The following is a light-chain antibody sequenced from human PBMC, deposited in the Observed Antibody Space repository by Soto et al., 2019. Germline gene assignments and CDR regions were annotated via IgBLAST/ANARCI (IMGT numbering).Light chain of an antibody. CDR1: QSVSTY. J-gene: IGKJ1*01. V-gene: IGKV1-39*01. Sequence: DIQMTQSPSSLSASVGDRVTITCRASQSVSTYLNWYQQKPGKAPTLLIYGASRLQSGVPSRFSGSGSGTDFTLTISSLQPQDFAAYYCQQSYSTPPWTFGQGTKVDIK. CDR3: QQSYSTPPWT. CDR2: GAS.